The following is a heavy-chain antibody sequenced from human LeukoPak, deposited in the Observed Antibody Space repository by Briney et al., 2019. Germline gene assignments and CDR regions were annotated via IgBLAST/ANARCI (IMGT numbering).Heavy chain of an antibody. CDR1: GFSFSSRSYF. Sequence: PGGSLRLSCAGSGFSFSSRSYFMSWVRQPPGKGLEWVANINHDGSVKNYVDSVKGRYTISRDNAKNLLFLQMNSLRVEDTAMYYCATSRWPDDNWGQGTLVTVSS. D-gene: IGHD4-23*01. CDR3: ATSRWPDDN. CDR2: INHDGSVK. J-gene: IGHJ4*02. V-gene: IGHV3-7*01.